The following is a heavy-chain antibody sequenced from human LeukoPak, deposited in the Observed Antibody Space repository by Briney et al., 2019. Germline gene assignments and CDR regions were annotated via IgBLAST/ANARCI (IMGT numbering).Heavy chain of an antibody. V-gene: IGHV1-46*01. D-gene: IGHD4-23*01. CDR2: INPSGGST. Sequence: ASVKVSCKASGYTFTSYYMHWVRQAPGQGLEWMGIINPSGGSTSYAQKFQGRVTMTRDMSTSTVYMELSSLRSEDTAVYYCARDPRDYGGNPNYWYFDLWGRGTLVTVSS. CDR3: ARDPRDYGGNPNYWYFDL. J-gene: IGHJ2*01. CDR1: GYTFTSYY.